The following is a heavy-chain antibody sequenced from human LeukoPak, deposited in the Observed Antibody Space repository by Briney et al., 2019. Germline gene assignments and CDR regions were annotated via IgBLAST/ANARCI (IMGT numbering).Heavy chain of an antibody. CDR3: ARDDYGSGSWSDF. D-gene: IGHD3-10*01. J-gene: IGHJ4*02. CDR2: ISSSSSYI. V-gene: IGHV3-21*04. CDR1: GFTFSSYW. Sequence: GGSLRLSCAASGFTFSSYWMSWVRQAPGKGLEWVSSISSSSSYIYYADSVKGRFTISRDNAKNSLYLQMNSLRAEDTALYYCARDDYGSGSWSDFWGQGTLVTVSS.